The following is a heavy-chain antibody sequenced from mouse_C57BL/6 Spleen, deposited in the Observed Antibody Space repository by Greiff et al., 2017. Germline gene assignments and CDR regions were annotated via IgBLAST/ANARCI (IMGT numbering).Heavy chain of an antibody. Sequence: EVQRVESEGGLVQPGSSMKLSCTASGFTFSDYYMAWVRQVPEKGLEWVANINYDGSSTYYLDSLKSRFIISRDNAKNILYLQMSSLKSEDTATYYCAREGGYGYFDVWGTGTTVTVSS. CDR1: GFTFSDYY. J-gene: IGHJ1*03. V-gene: IGHV5-16*01. CDR3: AREGGYGYFDV. CDR2: INYDGSST.